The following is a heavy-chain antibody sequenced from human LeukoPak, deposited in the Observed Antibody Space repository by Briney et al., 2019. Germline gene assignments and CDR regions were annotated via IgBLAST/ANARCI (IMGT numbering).Heavy chain of an antibody. CDR2: IGTASDT. CDR1: GFTFSSFD. D-gene: IGHD1-1*01. Sequence: GGSLRLSCAASGFTFSSFDMHWVRQPTVQGLEWVSTIGTASDTYYPGSVEGRFTLSRDNAKNSLYLQMNSLTAGDTAVYYCARGPPRGKYYYMDVWGKGTTVTVSS. CDR3: ARGPPRGKYYYMDV. V-gene: IGHV3-13*01. J-gene: IGHJ6*03.